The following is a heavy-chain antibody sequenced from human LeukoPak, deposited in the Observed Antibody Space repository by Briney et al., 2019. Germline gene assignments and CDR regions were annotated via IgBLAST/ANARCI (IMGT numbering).Heavy chain of an antibody. J-gene: IGHJ4*02. V-gene: IGHV4-59*01. CDR1: GGSISSYY. CDR3: ARADSYSGGCYGGLDY. CDR2: IYYSGST. D-gene: IGHD6-19*01. Sequence: SETLSLTCTVSGGSISSYYWSWIRQPPGKGLEWIGYIYYSGSTNYNPSLKSRVTISVDTSKNQFSLKLSSVTAADTAVYYCARADSYSGGCYGGLDYWGQGTLVTVSS.